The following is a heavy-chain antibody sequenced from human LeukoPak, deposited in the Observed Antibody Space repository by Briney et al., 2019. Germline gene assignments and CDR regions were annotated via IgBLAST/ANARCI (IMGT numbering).Heavy chain of an antibody. CDR1: GGTFSSYA. J-gene: IGHJ4*02. Sequence: SVKVSCKASGGTFSSYAISWVRQAPRQGLEWMGRIIPMFGTANYAQKFQGRVTITTDESTSTAYMELSSLRSEDTAVYYCARDRISPRTRDNPYYFDYWGQGTLVTVSS. CDR2: IIPMFGTA. CDR3: ARDRISPRTRDNPYYFDY. D-gene: IGHD1-14*01. V-gene: IGHV1-69*05.